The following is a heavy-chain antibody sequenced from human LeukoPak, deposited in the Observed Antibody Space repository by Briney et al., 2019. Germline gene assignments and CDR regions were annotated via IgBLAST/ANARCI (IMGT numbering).Heavy chain of an antibody. CDR1: GGSISSYY. Sequence: SSETLSLTCTVSGGSISSYYWTWIRQPPGEGLEWIGYIYYSGSTSYNPSLKSRVTISVDTSKNQFSLKLSSVTAADTAVYFCARGYNWNPYYFDYWGQGTLVTVSS. CDR3: ARGYNWNPYYFDY. CDR2: IYYSGST. V-gene: IGHV4-59*01. D-gene: IGHD1-20*01. J-gene: IGHJ4*02.